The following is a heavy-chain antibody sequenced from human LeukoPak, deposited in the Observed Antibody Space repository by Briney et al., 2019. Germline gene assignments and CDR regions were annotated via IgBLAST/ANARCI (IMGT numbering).Heavy chain of an antibody. V-gene: IGHV3-53*01. D-gene: IGHD3-10*01. J-gene: IGHJ6*04. CDR3: ARDLWFGESYYYYYGMDV. CDR2: IYSGGST. Sequence: GGSLRLSCAASGFTVSSNYMSWVRQAPGKGLEWVSVIYSGGSTYYADSVKGRFTISRDNSKNTLYLQMNSLRAEDTAVYYCARDLWFGESYYYYYGMDVWGKGTTVTVSS. CDR1: GFTVSSNY.